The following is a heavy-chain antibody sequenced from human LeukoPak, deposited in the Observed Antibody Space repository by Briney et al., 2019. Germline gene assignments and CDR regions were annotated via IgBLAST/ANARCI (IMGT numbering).Heavy chain of an antibody. Sequence: PGGSLRLSCAASGFTFSSYSMNWVRQAPGKGLEWVSSISSSSSYIYYADSVKGRFTISRDNSKNTLYLQMNSLRAEDTAVYYCARGLARSGGMDAWGQGTTVTVSS. V-gene: IGHV3-21*01. CDR3: ARGLARSGGMDA. J-gene: IGHJ6*02. D-gene: IGHD3-10*01. CDR2: ISSSSSYI. CDR1: GFTFSSYS.